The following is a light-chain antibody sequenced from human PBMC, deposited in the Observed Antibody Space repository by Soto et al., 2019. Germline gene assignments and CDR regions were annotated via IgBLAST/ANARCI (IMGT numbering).Light chain of an antibody. CDR3: QQRSKWSPWT. CDR2: DAS. V-gene: IGKV3-11*01. Sequence: EIVLTQSPATLSLSPGERATLSCRTSQSVSNYLAWYQQKPGQAPRLLIYDASNRATGIPARFSGSGSGTDFTLTISSLEPEDYAVYYCQQRSKWSPWTSVQGTKLEIK. CDR1: QSVSNY. J-gene: IGKJ2*02.